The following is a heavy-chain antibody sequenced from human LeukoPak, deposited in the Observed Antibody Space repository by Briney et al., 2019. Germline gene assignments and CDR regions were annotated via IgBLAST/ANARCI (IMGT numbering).Heavy chain of an antibody. V-gene: IGHV4-34*01. Sequence: SETLSLTCAVYGASFSGYYWSWIRQSPGKGLEWIGEIDRSVTTNYNPSLKSRVTISVDTSKNQFSLKLSSVTAADTAVYYCARGMYYYGSGRPVNYWGQGTLVTVSS. CDR3: ARGMYYYGSGRPVNY. J-gene: IGHJ4*02. CDR1: GASFSGYY. D-gene: IGHD3-10*01. CDR2: IDRSVTT.